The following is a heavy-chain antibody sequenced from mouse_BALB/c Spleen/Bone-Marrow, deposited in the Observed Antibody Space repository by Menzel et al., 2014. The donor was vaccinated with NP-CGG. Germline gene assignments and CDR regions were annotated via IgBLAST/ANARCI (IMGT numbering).Heavy chain of an antibody. CDR3: AGNLYGSSYFDY. J-gene: IGHJ2*01. V-gene: IGHV1-67*01. D-gene: IGHD1-1*01. Sequence: VQLQESGPELVRPGVSVKLSCKGSGYTFTAYAMHWVKQSHAKSLEWIGLISTYSGNTHYNQNFKGKATMTVDKSSSTAYMELARLTSEDSAIYYCAGNLYGSSYFDYWGQGTTLTVSS. CDR2: ISTYSGNT. CDR1: GYTFTAYA.